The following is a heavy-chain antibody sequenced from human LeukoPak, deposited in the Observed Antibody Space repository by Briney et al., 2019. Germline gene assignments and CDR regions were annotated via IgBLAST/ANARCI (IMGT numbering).Heavy chain of an antibody. V-gene: IGHV4-59*01. CDR2: IYYSGRT. Sequence: SETLSLTCTVSGDSNTNYYVSWIRQSPGKGLEWIGYIYYSGRTNYNPSLKSRVVISVDKSKNQFYLKLSSVTAADTALYYCAREVVYDSSGYYRRVDYWGQGILVTVSS. D-gene: IGHD3-22*01. CDR3: AREVVYDSSGYYRRVDY. CDR1: GDSNTNYY. J-gene: IGHJ4*02.